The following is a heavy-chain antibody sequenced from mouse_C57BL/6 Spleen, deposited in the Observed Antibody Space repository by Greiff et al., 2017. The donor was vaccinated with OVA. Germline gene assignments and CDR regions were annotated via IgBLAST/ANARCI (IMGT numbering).Heavy chain of an antibody. CDR1: GYTFTDYY. V-gene: IGHV1-26*01. CDR3: AFYYRNAMDY. Sequence: QLQQSGPELVKPGASVKISCKASGYTFTDYYMNWVKQSHGKSLEWIGDINPNNGGTSYNQKFKGKATLTVDKSSSTAYMELRSLTSEDSAVYYCAFYYRNAMDYWGQGTSVTVSS. CDR2: INPNNGGT. J-gene: IGHJ4*01. D-gene: IGHD2-12*01.